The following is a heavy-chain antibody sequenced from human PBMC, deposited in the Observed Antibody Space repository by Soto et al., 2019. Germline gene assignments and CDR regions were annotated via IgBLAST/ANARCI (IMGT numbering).Heavy chain of an antibody. D-gene: IGHD3-16*01. CDR2: INAYNGNT. Sequence: QVHLVQSGAEVKNPGASVKVSCKASGYSFTRYGIGWARQAPGQGLEWMGWINAYNGNTNYAQNLQGRLTLTPDTSTNTAYMELRSLTSNDTAIYYCAMVDVYVTPSPQDVWGQGTTVTVSS. V-gene: IGHV1-18*01. CDR1: GYSFTRYG. CDR3: AMVDVYVTPSPQDV. J-gene: IGHJ6*02.